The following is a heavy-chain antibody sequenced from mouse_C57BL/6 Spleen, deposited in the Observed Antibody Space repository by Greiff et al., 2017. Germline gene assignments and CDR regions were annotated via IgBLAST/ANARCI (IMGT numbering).Heavy chain of an antibody. CDR3: ARSRWDY. V-gene: IGHV1-76*01. D-gene: IGHD2-3*01. CDR2: IYPGSGNT. Sequence: QVQLQQSGAELVRPGASVKLSCKASGYTFTDYYINWVKQRPGQGLEWIARIYPGSGNTYYNEKFKGKATLTAEKSSSTAYMQLSSLTSEDSAVYFCARSRWDYWGQGTTLTVSS. CDR1: GYTFTDYY. J-gene: IGHJ2*01.